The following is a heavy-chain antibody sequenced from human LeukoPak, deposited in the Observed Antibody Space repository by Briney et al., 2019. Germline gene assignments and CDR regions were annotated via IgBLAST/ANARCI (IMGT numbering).Heavy chain of an antibody. CDR2: IIPIFGTA. V-gene: IGHV1-69*13. D-gene: IGHD5-18*01. CDR1: GGTFSSYA. Sequence: ASVKLSCKASGGTFSSYAISWVRQAPGQGLEWMGGIIPIFGTANYAQKFQGRVTITADESTSTAYMELSSLRSEDTAVYYCARGYSYGYFAYWGQGTLVTVSS. J-gene: IGHJ4*02. CDR3: ARGYSYGYFAY.